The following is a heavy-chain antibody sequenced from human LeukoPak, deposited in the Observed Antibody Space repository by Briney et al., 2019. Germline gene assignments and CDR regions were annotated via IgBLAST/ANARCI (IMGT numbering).Heavy chain of an antibody. D-gene: IGHD2/OR15-2a*01. J-gene: IGHJ4*02. CDR1: GSSISSYY. Sequence: SETLSLTCTVSGSSISSYYWSWIRQPPGKGLEWIGYIYYSGSTNYNPSLKSRVTISVDTSKNQFSLKLSSVTAADTAVYYCARGAISYLDYWGQGTLVTVSS. V-gene: IGHV4-59*01. CDR2: IYYSGST. CDR3: ARGAISYLDY.